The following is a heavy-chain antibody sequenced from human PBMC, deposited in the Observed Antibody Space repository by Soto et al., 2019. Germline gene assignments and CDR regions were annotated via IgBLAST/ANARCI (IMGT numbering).Heavy chain of an antibody. V-gene: IGHV1-69*01. Sequence: QVRLVQSGAEVKKPGSSLKISCQTSGGTFSSYTINWVRQAPGQWLVWMGGIMPIFAKANYAQKFQGRVTISADESTNTAYMELNSLTFEDTAVYSCARERAAGNHDYWGQGTLVTVSS. D-gene: IGHD3-10*01. CDR3: ARERAAGNHDY. CDR2: IMPIFAKA. J-gene: IGHJ4*02. CDR1: GGTFSSYT.